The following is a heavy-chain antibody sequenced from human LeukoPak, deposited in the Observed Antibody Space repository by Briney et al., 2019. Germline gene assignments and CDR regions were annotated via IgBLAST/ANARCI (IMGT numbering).Heavy chain of an antibody. V-gene: IGHV3-30*02. CDR2: IRYDGSNK. Sequence: GGSLRLSCAASGFTFSSYGMHWVRQAPGKGLEWVAFIRYDGSNKYYADSVKGRFTISRDNSKNTLYLQMNSLRAEDTAVYYCARDLSTSLPGGFDYWGQGTLVTVSS. D-gene: IGHD2-2*01. CDR1: GFTFSSYG. CDR3: ARDLSTSLPGGFDY. J-gene: IGHJ4*02.